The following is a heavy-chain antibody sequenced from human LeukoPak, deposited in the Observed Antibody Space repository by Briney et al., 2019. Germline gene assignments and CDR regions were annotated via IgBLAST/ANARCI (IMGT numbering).Heavy chain of an antibody. J-gene: IGHJ6*02. Sequence: SETLSLTCTVSGGSISSGGYYWSWIRQHPGKGLEWIGYIYYSGSTYYNPSLKSRVTISVDTSKNQFSLKLSSVTAADTAVYYCARDRLGKKIPYSSHYYYYYGMDVWGQGTTVTVSS. CDR3: ARDRLGKKIPYSSHYYYYYGMDV. V-gene: IGHV4-31*03. CDR2: IYYSGST. CDR1: GGSISSGGYY. D-gene: IGHD4-11*01.